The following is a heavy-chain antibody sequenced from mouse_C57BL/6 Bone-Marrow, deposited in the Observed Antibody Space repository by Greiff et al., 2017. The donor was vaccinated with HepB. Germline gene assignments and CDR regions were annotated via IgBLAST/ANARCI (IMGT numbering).Heavy chain of an antibody. J-gene: IGHJ2*01. CDR1: GFNIKDDY. CDR3: TTHTTAYYFDY. CDR2: IDPENGDT. D-gene: IGHD1-2*01. V-gene: IGHV14-4*01. Sequence: EVQLQQSGAGLVRPGASVKLSCTASGFNIKDDYMHWVKQRPEQGLEWIGWIDPENGDTEYASKFQGKATITADTSSNTAYLQLSSLTSEDTAVYYCTTHTTAYYFDYWGQGTTLTVSS.